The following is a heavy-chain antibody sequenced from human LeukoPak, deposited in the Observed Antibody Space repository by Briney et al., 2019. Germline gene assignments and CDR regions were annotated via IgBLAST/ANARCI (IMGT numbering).Heavy chain of an antibody. Sequence: SETLSLTCAVYGGSFSGYYWSWIRQPPGKGLEWIGEINHSGSTNYNPSLKSRVTISVDTSKNQFSLKLSSVIAADTAVYYCARHLLTGTHRSVDYWGQGTLVTVSS. D-gene: IGHD1-20*01. V-gene: IGHV4-34*01. J-gene: IGHJ4*02. CDR2: INHSGST. CDR1: GGSFSGYY. CDR3: ARHLLTGTHRSVDY.